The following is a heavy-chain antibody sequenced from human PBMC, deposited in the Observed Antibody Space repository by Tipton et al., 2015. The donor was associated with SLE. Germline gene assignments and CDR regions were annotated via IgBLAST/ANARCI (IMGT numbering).Heavy chain of an antibody. V-gene: IGHV4-39*01. J-gene: IGHJ4*02. Sequence: TLSLTCTVSGGSISSYYWGWIRQPPGKGLEWIGSIYYSGSTYYNPSLKSRVTISADTSKNQFSLKLSSVTAADTAVYYCARLDIVVVPAAFDYWGQGTLVTVSS. CDR2: IYYSGST. CDR3: ARLDIVVVPAAFDY. D-gene: IGHD2-2*01. CDR1: GGSISSYY.